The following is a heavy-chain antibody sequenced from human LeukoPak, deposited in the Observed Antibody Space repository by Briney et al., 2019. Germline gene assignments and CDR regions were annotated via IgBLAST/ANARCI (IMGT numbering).Heavy chain of an antibody. J-gene: IGHJ6*03. CDR3: ARGVTIFGVVIINYYYYMDV. D-gene: IGHD3-3*01. CDR1: GFTFSSYS. Sequence: PGGSLRLSCAASGFTFSSYSMNWVRQAPGKGLEWVSSISSSSSYIYYADSVKGRFTISRDNAKNSLYLQMNSLRAEDTAVYYCARGVTIFGVVIINYYYYMDVWGKGTTVTVSS. CDR2: ISSSSSYI. V-gene: IGHV3-21*01.